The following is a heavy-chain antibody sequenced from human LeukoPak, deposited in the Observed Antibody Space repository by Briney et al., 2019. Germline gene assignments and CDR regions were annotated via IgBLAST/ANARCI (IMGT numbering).Heavy chain of an antibody. CDR1: SXX. CDR2: IYSGGST. D-gene: IGHD1-7*01. V-gene: IGHV3-66*01. Sequence: SXXXXXVRQAPGXXLEWVSVIYSGGSTYYADSVKGRFTISRDNSKNTLYLQMSSLRAEDTAVYYCATGNSHAFDIWGQGTMVTVSS. CDR3: ATGNSHAFDI. J-gene: IGHJ3*02.